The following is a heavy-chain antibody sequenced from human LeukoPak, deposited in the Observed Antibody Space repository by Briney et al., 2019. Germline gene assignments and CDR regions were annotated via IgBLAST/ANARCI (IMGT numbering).Heavy chain of an antibody. D-gene: IGHD1/OR15-1a*01. V-gene: IGHV3-7*01. CDR1: GVSFNKYW. J-gene: IGHJ4*02. CDR2: INEDGSQK. CDR3: ARGLATTGAY. Sequence: PGGSLRLSCVDSGVSFNKYWMSWVRQAPGTGLEWLANINEDGSQKYYVDSVKGRFTISRDNAKNSVYLQMNSLRAEDTALYYCARGLATTGAYWGQGTLVTVSS.